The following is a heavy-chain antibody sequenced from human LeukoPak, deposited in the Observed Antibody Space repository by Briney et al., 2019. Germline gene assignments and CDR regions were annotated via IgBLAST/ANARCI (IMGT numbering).Heavy chain of an antibody. CDR1: GYNFSSYW. V-gene: IGHV5-51*01. Sequence: GESLKISCKGSGYNFSSYWIAWVRQMPGKGLEWMGIIYPGDSDTRYSPSFQGQVTISADKSISTAYLQWSSLKASDTAMYYCASVNQKPGVATSYAFDIWGQGTMVTVSS. J-gene: IGHJ3*02. CDR3: ASVNQKPGVATSYAFDI. D-gene: IGHD5-12*01. CDR2: IYPGDSDT.